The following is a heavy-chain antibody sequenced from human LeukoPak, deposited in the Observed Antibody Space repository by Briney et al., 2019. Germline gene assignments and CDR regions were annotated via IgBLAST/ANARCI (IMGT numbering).Heavy chain of an antibody. D-gene: IGHD6-19*01. CDR1: GFTFSSYA. CDR3: AKTTEQWLVPYYFDY. V-gene: IGHV3-23*01. CDR2: ISGRGGST. J-gene: IGHJ4*02. Sequence: GGSLRLSCAASGFTFSSYAMSWVRQAPGKGLEWVSAISGRGGSTYYADSVKGRFTISRDNSKNTLYLQMNSLRAEDTTVYYCAKTTEQWLVPYYFDYWGQGTLVTVSS.